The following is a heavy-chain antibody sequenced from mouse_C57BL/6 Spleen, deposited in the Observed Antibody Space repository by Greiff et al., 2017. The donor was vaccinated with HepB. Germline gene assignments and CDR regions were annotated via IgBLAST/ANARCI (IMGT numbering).Heavy chain of an antibody. CDR3: TREDGSLFAY. CDR1: GFTFSSYA. Sequence: EVQVVESGEGLVKPGGSLKLSCAASGFTFSSYAMSWVRQTPEKRLEWVAYISSGGDYIYYADTVKGRFTISRDNARNTLYLQMSSLKSEDTAMYYCTREDGSLFAYWGQGTLVTVSA. J-gene: IGHJ3*01. CDR2: ISSGGDYI. D-gene: IGHD1-1*01. V-gene: IGHV5-9-1*02.